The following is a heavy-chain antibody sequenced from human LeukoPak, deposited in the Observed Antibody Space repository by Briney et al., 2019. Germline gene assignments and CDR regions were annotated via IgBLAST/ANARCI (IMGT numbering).Heavy chain of an antibody. Sequence: GGSLRLSCAASGFTFSNAWMSWVRQAPGKGLEWVGRIKSKTDGGTTDYAAPVKGRFTISRDDSKNTLYLQMNSLKTEDTAVYYCTRGVVPAARVDYWGQGTLVTVSS. V-gene: IGHV3-15*01. CDR1: GFTFSNAW. J-gene: IGHJ4*02. D-gene: IGHD2-2*01. CDR2: IKSKTDGGTT. CDR3: TRGVVPAARVDY.